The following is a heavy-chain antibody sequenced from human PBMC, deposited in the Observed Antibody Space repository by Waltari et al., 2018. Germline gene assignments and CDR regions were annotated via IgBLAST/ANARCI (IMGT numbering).Heavy chain of an antibody. CDR2: ISAYNGNT. Sequence: QVQLVQSGAEVKKPGASVKVSCKASGYTFTSYGISWVRQAPGQGLEWMGWISAYNGNTNYAQKIQGRVTMTTDTSTSTAYMELRSLRSDDTAVYYCARDTPSYVHSLTGYKPIDYWGQGTLVTVSS. D-gene: IGHD3-9*01. J-gene: IGHJ4*02. CDR1: GYTFTSYG. V-gene: IGHV1-18*01. CDR3: ARDTPSYVHSLTGYKPIDY.